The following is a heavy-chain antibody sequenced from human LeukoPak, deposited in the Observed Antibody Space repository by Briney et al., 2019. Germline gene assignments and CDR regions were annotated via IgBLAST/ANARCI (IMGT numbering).Heavy chain of an antibody. CDR2: IYSGGST. J-gene: IGHJ5*02. CDR3: AQLWFGESDNWFDP. D-gene: IGHD3-10*01. V-gene: IGHV3-66*01. Sequence: GSLRLSCATSGFTVSSNYMSWVRQAPGKGLEWVSVIYSGGSTYYADSVKDRFTISRDNSKNTLYLQMNSLRAEDTAVYYCAQLWFGESDNWFDPWGQGTLVTVSS. CDR1: GFTVSSNY.